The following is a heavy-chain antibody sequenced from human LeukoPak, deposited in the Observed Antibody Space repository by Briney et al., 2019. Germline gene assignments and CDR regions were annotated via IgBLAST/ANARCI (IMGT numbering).Heavy chain of an antibody. Sequence: SETLSLTCTVSGDSISSYYWSWIRQPPGKGLEWIGYISYSGSTHYNPSPKSRVTISVDTSKNHFSLRLTSVTAADTAVYYCARQKSYSSGWYFFDPWGQGTLVAVSS. CDR1: GDSISSYY. D-gene: IGHD6-19*01. CDR2: ISYSGST. CDR3: ARQKSYSSGWYFFDP. V-gene: IGHV4-59*08. J-gene: IGHJ5*02.